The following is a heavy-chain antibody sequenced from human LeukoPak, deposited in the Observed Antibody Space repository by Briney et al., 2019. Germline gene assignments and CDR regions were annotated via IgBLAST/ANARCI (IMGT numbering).Heavy chain of an antibody. CDR3: ARHPFATPFDY. Sequence: SETLSLTCTVSGGSISDNYWSWIRQPPGKGLEWIGYAYYSGHTNYNSSLKGRVTMSLDTSKSQFPLRLSSVTAADTAVYFCARHPFATPFDYWGPGTLVTVSS. CDR1: GGSISDNY. D-gene: IGHD2-15*01. V-gene: IGHV4-59*08. CDR2: AYYSGHT. J-gene: IGHJ4*02.